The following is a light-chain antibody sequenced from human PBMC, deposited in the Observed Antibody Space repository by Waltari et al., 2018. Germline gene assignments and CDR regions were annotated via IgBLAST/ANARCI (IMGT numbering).Light chain of an antibody. J-gene: IGKJ3*01. CDR1: QSLLHSNGNTY. CDR2: RVS. V-gene: IGKV2-29*02. CDR3: MQALQNPVT. Sequence: DIVMTQTPLSLPVTPGEPASISCRSSQSLLHSNGNTYLYWYLQKPGQPPRLLIYRVSNRFSGVPDRVSGSGSGTEFTLKISRVEAEDVGVYYCMQALQNPVTVGPGTKRDIK.